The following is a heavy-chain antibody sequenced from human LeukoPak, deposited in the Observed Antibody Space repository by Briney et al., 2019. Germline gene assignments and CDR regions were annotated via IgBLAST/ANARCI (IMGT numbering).Heavy chain of an antibody. V-gene: IGHV3-66*01. CDR3: VRDIRGDYAMDV. CDR1: GFTVSSNY. Sequence: GGSLRLSCAASGFTVSSNYMTWLRQAPGKGLEWVSMIYSGGNTYYEDSVKGRFTISRDNSKNMLYLQMNSLRAEDTAVYYCVRDIRGDYAMDVWGQGTTVTVSS. CDR2: IYSGGNT. J-gene: IGHJ6*02. D-gene: IGHD2-21*01.